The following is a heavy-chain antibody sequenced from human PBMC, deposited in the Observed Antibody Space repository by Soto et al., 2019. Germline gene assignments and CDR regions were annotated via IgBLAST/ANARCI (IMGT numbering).Heavy chain of an antibody. Sequence: GGSLRLSCVASRFTFSTYEMHWVRQAPGKGLEWVSYISSGGSTVCYADSVKGRFTISRDNTRNSLYLQMNSLRDEDTALYYCVRYCSTTLCNGVATRTFDYWGQGTLVTVSS. CDR1: RFTFSTYE. CDR2: ISSGGSTV. J-gene: IGHJ4*02. CDR3: VRYCSTTLCNGVATRTFDY. D-gene: IGHD2-2*01. V-gene: IGHV3-48*03.